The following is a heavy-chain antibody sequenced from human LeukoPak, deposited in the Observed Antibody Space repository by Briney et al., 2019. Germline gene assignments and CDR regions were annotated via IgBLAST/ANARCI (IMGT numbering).Heavy chain of an antibody. CDR3: ARDLSYDSAFDP. D-gene: IGHD3-22*01. V-gene: IGHV3-21*01. CDR1: GGSFSGYY. Sequence: ETLSLTCAVYGGSFSGYYWSWIRQPPGKGLEWVSSISGSSSYIYYADSVKGRFTISRDNAKNSLYLQMNSLRAEDTAVYYCARDLSYDSAFDPWGQGTLVTVSS. J-gene: IGHJ5*02. CDR2: ISGSSSYI.